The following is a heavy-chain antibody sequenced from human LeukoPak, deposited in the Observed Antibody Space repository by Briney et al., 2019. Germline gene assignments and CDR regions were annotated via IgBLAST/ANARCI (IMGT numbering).Heavy chain of an antibody. CDR1: GGTYSSYT. J-gene: IGHJ4*02. CDR2: IIPILGIA. CDR3: ARYDFWSGYYFDY. V-gene: IGHV1-69*02. D-gene: IGHD3-3*01. Sequence: SVKVSCKASGGTYSSYTISWVRQAPGQGLEWMGRIIPILGIANYAQKFQGRVTITADKSTSTAYMELSSLRSEDTAVYYCARYDFWSGYYFDYWGQGTLVTVSS.